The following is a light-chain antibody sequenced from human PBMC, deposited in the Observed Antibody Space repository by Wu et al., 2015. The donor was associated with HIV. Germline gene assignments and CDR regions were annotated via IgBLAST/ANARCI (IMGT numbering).Light chain of an antibody. Sequence: EIVLTQSPGTLSLSPGERATLSCRASQSVSSTYLAWYQQKPGKAPRLLIFSASSRATGIPDRFSGSGSGTDFTLTISRLEPEDFAVYYCQQYGNSPPLTFGGGTKVEIK. CDR3: QQYGNSPPLT. V-gene: IGKV3-20*01. CDR2: SAS. CDR1: QSVSSTY. J-gene: IGKJ4*01.